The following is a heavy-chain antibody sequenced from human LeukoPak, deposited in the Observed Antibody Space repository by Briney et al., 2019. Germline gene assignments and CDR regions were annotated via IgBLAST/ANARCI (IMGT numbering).Heavy chain of an antibody. CDR3: ASGNYDFWSGYYTGLNAFDI. D-gene: IGHD3-3*01. CDR1: GFTFSSYS. V-gene: IGHV3-21*01. J-gene: IGHJ3*02. Sequence: PGGSLRLSCAASGFTFSSYSMNWVRQAPGKGLEWASSISSSSSYIYYADSVKGRFTISRDNAKNSLYLQMNSLRAEDTAVYYCASGNYDFWSGYYTGLNAFDIWGQGTMVTVSS. CDR2: ISSSSSYI.